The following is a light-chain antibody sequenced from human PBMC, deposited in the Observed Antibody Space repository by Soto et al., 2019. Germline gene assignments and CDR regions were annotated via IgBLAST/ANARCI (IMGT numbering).Light chain of an antibody. Sequence: QSVLTQPASVSGSPGQSITISCTGTSSDVGGYKYVSWYQQHPGKAPKLMIYDVNNRPSGVSNRFSGSKSGNTASLTISGLQAEDEADYYCSSYTSSSVVVFGGGTKLTVL. V-gene: IGLV2-14*01. CDR1: SSDVGGYKY. J-gene: IGLJ2*01. CDR2: DVN. CDR3: SSYTSSSVVV.